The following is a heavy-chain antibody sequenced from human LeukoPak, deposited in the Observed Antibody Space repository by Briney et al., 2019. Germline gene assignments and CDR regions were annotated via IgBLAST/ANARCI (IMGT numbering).Heavy chain of an antibody. D-gene: IGHD1/OR15-1a*01. J-gene: IGHJ5*02. CDR3: ARAGGPPFPEQNRFDP. V-gene: IGHV1-2*04. Sequence: GASVKVSCKASGYTFTVYYMHWVRQAPGQGLEWMGWINPNSGGTNYAQKFQDWVTMTRDTSISTAYMELSRLRSDDTAVYYCARAGGPPFPEQNRFDPWGQGTLVTVSS. CDR1: GYTFTVYY. CDR2: INPNSGGT.